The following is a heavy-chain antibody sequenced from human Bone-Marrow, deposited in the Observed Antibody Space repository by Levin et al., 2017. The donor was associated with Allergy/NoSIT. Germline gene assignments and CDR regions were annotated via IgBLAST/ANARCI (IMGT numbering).Heavy chain of an antibody. CDR2: ISYDSTRI. CDR3: ARDLSGGYSLDF. Sequence: PGGSLRLSCAASGFAFSSYAMEWVRQAPGKGLEWVGYISYDSTRIYYADSVKGRFTISRDNSKNTLYLQVNSLAVDDTAVYYCARDLSGGYSLDFWGQGTLVTVSS. CDR1: GFAFSSYA. J-gene: IGHJ4*02. D-gene: IGHD1-26*01. V-gene: IGHV3-30*04.